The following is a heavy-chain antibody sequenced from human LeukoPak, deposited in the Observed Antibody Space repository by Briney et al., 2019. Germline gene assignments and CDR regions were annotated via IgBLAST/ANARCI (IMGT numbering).Heavy chain of an antibody. J-gene: IGHJ4*02. CDR1: GYTFSSNA. CDR3: ARGYDSSGFFSD. D-gene: IGHD3-22*01. Sequence: AASVKVSCKASGYTFSSNAINWVRQAPGQGLEWMGWIDTNTGNPTYAQGLTGRFVFSLDTSVGTAYLQINSLKAEDTGEYFCARGYDSSGFFSDWGQGTLVTVSS. CDR2: IDTNTGNP. V-gene: IGHV7-4-1*02.